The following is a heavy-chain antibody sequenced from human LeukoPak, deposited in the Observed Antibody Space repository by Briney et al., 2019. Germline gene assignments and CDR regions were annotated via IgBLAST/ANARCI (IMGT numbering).Heavy chain of an antibody. CDR3: ARGPTFDY. J-gene: IGHJ4*02. CDR1: GGSFSGYY. CDR2: INHSGST. V-gene: IGHV4-34*01. Sequence: TSETLSLTCAVCGGSFSGYYWSWIRQPPGKGLEWIGEINHSGSTNYNPSLKSRVTISVDTSKNQFSLKLSSVTAADTAVYYCARGPTFDYWGQGTLVTVSS.